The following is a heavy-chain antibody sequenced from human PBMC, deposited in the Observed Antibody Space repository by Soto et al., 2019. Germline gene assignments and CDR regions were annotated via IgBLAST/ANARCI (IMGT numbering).Heavy chain of an antibody. D-gene: IGHD1-26*01. CDR1: GFTFSHYA. CDR3: ATGGSHHFDY. Sequence: QVQLVESGGGVVQPGRSLRLSCAASGFTFSHYAMHWVRQAPGKGLEWVALMSYDGSNEYYADSVKGRFTISRDKSKNTRYLQMYSLRAEDTAVYYCATGGSHHFDYGGQGTLVPASS. CDR2: MSYDGSNE. V-gene: IGHV3-30*03. J-gene: IGHJ4*02.